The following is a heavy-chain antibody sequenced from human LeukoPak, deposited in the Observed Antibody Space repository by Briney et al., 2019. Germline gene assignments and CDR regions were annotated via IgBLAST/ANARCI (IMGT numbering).Heavy chain of an antibody. CDR3: ARAPEYSSSRLGY. D-gene: IGHD6-6*01. CDR1: GFTFSDYY. CDR2: ISSSGSTI. V-gene: IGHV3-11*01. J-gene: IGHJ4*02. Sequence: GGSLRLSCAASGFTFSDYYMSWIRKAPGKGLEWVSYISSSGSTIYYADSVKGRFTISRDNAKNSLYLQMNSLRAEDTAVYYCARAPEYSSSRLGYWGRGTRVTVSS.